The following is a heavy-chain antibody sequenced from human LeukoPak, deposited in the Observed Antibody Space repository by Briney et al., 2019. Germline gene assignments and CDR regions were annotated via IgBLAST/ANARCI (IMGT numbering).Heavy chain of an antibody. V-gene: IGHV4-38-2*02. CDR1: GYSISSGYY. CDR3: ARASHDYGDYSHFDY. J-gene: IGHJ4*02. CDR2: IYHSGST. Sequence: SETLSLTCTVSGYSISSGYYWAWIRQPPGKGLEWIGSIYHSGSTNYNPSLKTRVTISVDKSKNQFSLKLSSVTAADTAGYYCARASHDYGDYSHFDYWGQGTLVTVSS. D-gene: IGHD4-17*01.